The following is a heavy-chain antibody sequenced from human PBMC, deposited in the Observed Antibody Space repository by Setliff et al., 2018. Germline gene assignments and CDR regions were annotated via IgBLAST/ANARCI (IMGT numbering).Heavy chain of an antibody. CDR3: ALSSLSLCNGGNCPNAFDV. V-gene: IGHV1-46*01. Sequence: ASVKVSCKASGYTFTRYYMYWVRQAPGQGLEWMGIINVSGGSASYAEKFQGRVTMTRDTSTSTIYMELASLIYDDTAVYFCALSSLSLCNGGNCPNAFDVWGQGTLVTVSS. J-gene: IGHJ3*01. CDR2: INVSGGSA. CDR1: GYTFTRYY. D-gene: IGHD2-15*01.